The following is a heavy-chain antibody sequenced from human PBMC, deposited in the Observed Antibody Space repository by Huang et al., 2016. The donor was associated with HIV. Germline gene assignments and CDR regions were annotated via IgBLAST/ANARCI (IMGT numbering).Heavy chain of an antibody. J-gene: IGHJ2*01. D-gene: IGHD6-13*01. Sequence: QVQLQQWGAGLLKPSETLSLTCAVYGGSFSGYYWSWIRQPPGKGLEWIGEINDSGSTTYNPSLKSLVTTSADTSKNQFSLRLSAVTAADTAVYYCARGRSGIAAAVYWYFDLWGRGTLVTVSS. CDR1: GGSFSGYY. CDR3: ARGRSGIAAAVYWYFDL. CDR2: INDSGST. V-gene: IGHV4-34*01.